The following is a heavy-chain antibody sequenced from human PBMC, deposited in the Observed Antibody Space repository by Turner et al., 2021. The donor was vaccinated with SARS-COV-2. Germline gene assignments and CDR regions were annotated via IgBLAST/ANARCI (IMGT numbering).Heavy chain of an antibody. D-gene: IGHD6-19*01. J-gene: IGHJ4*02. V-gene: IGHV1-2*02. CDR3: ARVGGSGWYGS. CDR2: INPKSGYT. Sequence: QVQMVQSGTEVKKPGASVKVSCETSGYTFSAYNIHWVRQAPGQGLEWMAWINPKSGYTEFAQKFQGRVTVTRDMSISTAYMGLNNLRSDDTAVYYCARVGGSGWYGSWGQGTLVTVSS. CDR1: GYTFSAYN.